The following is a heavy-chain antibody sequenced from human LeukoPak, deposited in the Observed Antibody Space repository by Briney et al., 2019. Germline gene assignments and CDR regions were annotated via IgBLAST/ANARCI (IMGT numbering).Heavy chain of an antibody. CDR2: IYFSGTN. D-gene: IGHD5-18*01. V-gene: IGHV4-39*01. CDR3: ARHSSGYSYGHGPFDY. CDR1: GDSISSNNYY. J-gene: IGHJ4*02. Sequence: SETLSLTCTVSGDSISSNNYYWGWIRQPPGKGLEWIGSIYFSGTNYYNPSLKSRVTMSADTSKNKFSLKLSSVTAADTAVFYCARHSSGYSYGHGPFDYWGQGTLVSVSS.